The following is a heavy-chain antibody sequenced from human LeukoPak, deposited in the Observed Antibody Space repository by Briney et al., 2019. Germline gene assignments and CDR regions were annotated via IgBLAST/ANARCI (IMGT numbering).Heavy chain of an antibody. CDR2: INHSGST. Sequence: SETLSLTCAVYGGSFSGYYWSWIRQPPGKGLEWIGEINHSGSTNYNPSLKSRVTISVDTSKNQFSLKLSSVTAADTAVYYCAREPVWGGHWFDPWGQGTLVTVSS. CDR3: AREPVWGGHWFDP. CDR1: GGSFSGYY. V-gene: IGHV4-34*01. D-gene: IGHD3-16*01. J-gene: IGHJ5*02.